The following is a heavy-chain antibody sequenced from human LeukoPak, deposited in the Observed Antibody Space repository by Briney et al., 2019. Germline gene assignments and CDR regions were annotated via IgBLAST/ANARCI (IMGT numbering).Heavy chain of an antibody. J-gene: IGHJ4*02. Sequence: SETLSLTCTVSGGSISSSSYYWGWIRQPPGKGLEWIGSIYYSGSTYYNPSLKSRVTISVDTSKNQFSLKLSSVTAADTAVYYCARGPIAAAGRFIAVGYYFDYWGQGTLVTVSS. V-gene: IGHV4-39*01. CDR2: IYYSGST. D-gene: IGHD6-13*01. CDR1: GGSISSSSYY. CDR3: ARGPIAAAGRFIAVGYYFDY.